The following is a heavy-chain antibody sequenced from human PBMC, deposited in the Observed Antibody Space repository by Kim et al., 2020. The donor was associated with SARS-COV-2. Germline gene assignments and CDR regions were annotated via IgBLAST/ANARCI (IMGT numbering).Heavy chain of an antibody. Sequence: SETLSLTCLVSGASLSSSTYYWGWIRQSPGKGLEWIGSVDSSGSTDYSPSLKSRVTVSVDTSTNQFFLKLRSVTAADTAFYFCARRKPNLWTLTVNAVAGLWFGPWGRGTLVTVSS. CDR3: ARRKPNLWTLTVNAVAGLWFGP. CDR1: GASLSSSTYY. V-gene: IGHV4-39*01. J-gene: IGHJ5*02. D-gene: IGHD6-19*01. CDR2: VDSSGST.